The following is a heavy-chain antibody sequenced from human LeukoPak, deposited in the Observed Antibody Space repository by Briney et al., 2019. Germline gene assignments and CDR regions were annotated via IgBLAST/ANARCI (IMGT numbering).Heavy chain of an antibody. D-gene: IGHD3-22*01. V-gene: IGHV3-53*01. CDR1: GFTFSSYA. CDR2: IYSGGST. J-gene: IGHJ4*02. Sequence: PGGSLRLSCAASGFTFSSYAMSWVRQAPGKGLGWVSVIYSGGSTYYADSVKGRFTISRDNSKNPLYLQMNSLRAEDTAVYYCATGNYYDSSGYPFGFDYWGQGTLVTVSS. CDR3: ATGNYYDSSGYPFGFDY.